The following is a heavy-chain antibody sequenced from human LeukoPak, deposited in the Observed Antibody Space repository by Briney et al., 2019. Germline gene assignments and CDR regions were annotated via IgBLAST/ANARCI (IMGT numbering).Heavy chain of an antibody. CDR3: TRLGIAPRDFDY. Sequence: GGSLRLSCAASGFTFSDHYIDWVRQAPGKGLEWVGRSRDKGNRYSTAYAASVRGRFTISRDDSKNSLYLQMNSLKIEDTAVYYCTRLGIAPRDFDYWGQGTLVSVSS. J-gene: IGHJ4*02. V-gene: IGHV3-72*01. CDR2: SRDKGNRYST. CDR1: GFTFSDHY. D-gene: IGHD6-6*01.